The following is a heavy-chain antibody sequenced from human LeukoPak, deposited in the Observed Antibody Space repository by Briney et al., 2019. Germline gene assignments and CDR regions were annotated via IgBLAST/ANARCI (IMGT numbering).Heavy chain of an antibody. V-gene: IGHV4-34*01. CDR2: INHSGST. D-gene: IGHD3-22*01. CDR3: ARARDYYDSSGYYLGLDY. Sequence: SQTLSLTCAVYGGSFSGYYWSWIRQPPGKGLEWIGEINHSGSTNYNPSLKSRVTISVDTSKNQFSLKLSSVTAADTAVYYCARARDYYDSSGYYLGLDYWGQGTLVTVSS. J-gene: IGHJ4*02. CDR1: GGSFSGYY.